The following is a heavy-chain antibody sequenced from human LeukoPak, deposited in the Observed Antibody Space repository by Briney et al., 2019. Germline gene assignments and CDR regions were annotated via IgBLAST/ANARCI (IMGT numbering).Heavy chain of an antibody. CDR2: IYYSGST. CDR1: GGSISSYY. V-gene: IGHV4-59*08. D-gene: IGHD3-10*01. J-gene: IGHJ4*02. Sequence: SETLSLTCTVSGGSISSYYWSWIRQPPGKRLEWIGYIYYSGSTNYNPSLKSRVTISVDTSKNQFSLKLSSVTAADTAVYYCARYVYGSGSDFDYWGQGTLVTVSS. CDR3: ARYVYGSGSDFDY.